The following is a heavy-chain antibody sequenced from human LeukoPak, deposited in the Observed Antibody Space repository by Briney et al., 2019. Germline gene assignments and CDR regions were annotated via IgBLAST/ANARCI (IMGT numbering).Heavy chain of an antibody. J-gene: IGHJ4*02. CDR3: ARLGNYHDF. D-gene: IGHD1-26*01. Sequence: SETLSLTCTVSGASISNYYWSWIRQTPEKGLEWMGHIHSSGGSSYYPSLKSRLTLSIDTSRNQLFLKLPSVTAADTAVYFCARLGNYHDFWGQGALVTVSS. CDR1: GASISNYY. CDR2: IHSSGGS. V-gene: IGHV4-4*09.